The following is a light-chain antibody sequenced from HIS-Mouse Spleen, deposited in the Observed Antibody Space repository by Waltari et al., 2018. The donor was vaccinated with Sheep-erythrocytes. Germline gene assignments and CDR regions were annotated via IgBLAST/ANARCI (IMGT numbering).Light chain of an antibody. CDR3: CSYAGSYTWV. CDR1: SSDGGGYHY. J-gene: IGLJ3*02. V-gene: IGLV2-11*01. Sequence: QSALTQPRSVSGSPGQSVTMPCTGTSSDGGGYHYVSWYQQHPGKAPKLMIYDVSKRPSGVPDRFSGSKSGDTASLTISGLQAEDEADYYCCSYAGSYTWVFGGGTKLTVL. CDR2: DVS.